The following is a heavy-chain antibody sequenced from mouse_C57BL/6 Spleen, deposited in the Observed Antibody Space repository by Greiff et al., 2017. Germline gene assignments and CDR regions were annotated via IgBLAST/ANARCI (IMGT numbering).Heavy chain of an antibody. CDR3: ARNYYGSSPYFDY. CDR2: IWSGGST. CDR1: GFSLTSYG. V-gene: IGHV2-2*01. Sequence: VQLKESGPGLVQPSQSLSITCTVSGFSLTSYGVHWVRQSPGKGLEWLGVIWSGGSTDYDAAFISRLSISKDNSKSQVFFKMTSLQADDTAIYYCARNYYGSSPYFDYWGQGTTLTVSS. D-gene: IGHD1-1*01. J-gene: IGHJ2*01.